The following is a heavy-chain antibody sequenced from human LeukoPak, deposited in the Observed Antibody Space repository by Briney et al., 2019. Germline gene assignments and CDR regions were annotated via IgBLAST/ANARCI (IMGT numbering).Heavy chain of an antibody. V-gene: IGHV1-2*02. Sequence: GASVKVSCKASGYTFTGYYMHWVRQAPGQGLEWMGWINPNSGGTNYAQKFQGRVTMTRDTSISTAYMELSRLRSDDTAVYYCARGGLGGCDSSGFLDYWGQGTLVTVSS. CDR3: ARGGLGGCDSSGFLDY. CDR1: GYTFTGYY. J-gene: IGHJ4*02. D-gene: IGHD3-22*01. CDR2: INPNSGGT.